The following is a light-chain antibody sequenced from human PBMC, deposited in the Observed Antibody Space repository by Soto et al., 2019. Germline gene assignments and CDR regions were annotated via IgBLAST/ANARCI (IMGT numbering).Light chain of an antibody. J-gene: IGLJ1*01. CDR2: EVS. V-gene: IGLV2-8*01. CDR1: SSDVGGYNY. CDR3: SSYAGNNNDV. Sequence: QSALTQPPSASGSPGQSVTISCTGTSSDVGGYNYVSWYQQHPGKAPKLMIYEVSKRPSGVTDRFSGSKSGNTASLTVSGLEAEDEADYYCSSYAGNNNDVFGTGTKLTVL.